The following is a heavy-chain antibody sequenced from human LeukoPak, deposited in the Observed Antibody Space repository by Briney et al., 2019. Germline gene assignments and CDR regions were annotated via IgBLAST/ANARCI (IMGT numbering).Heavy chain of an antibody. CDR3: AKWKYSNSGIDDY. J-gene: IGHJ4*02. D-gene: IGHD6-6*01. CDR2: ISGSGDNT. V-gene: IGHV3-23*01. CDR1: GFTFSSYA. Sequence: LPGGSLRLSCAASGFTFSSYAMSWVRQAPGKGLEWVSVISGSGDNTYYADSMKGRFTISRDNSKNMLYLQMNSLRAEDTAVYYCAKWKYSNSGIDDYWGQGTLVTVSS.